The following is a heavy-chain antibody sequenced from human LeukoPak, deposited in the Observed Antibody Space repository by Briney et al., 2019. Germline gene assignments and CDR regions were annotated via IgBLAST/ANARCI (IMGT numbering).Heavy chain of an antibody. Sequence: PSETLSLTCTVSGGSISSYYWSWIRQPPGKGLEWIGYIYYSGSTNYNPSLKSRVTISVDTSKNQFSLKLSSVTAADTAVYYCARQKSLLYSSGWYQGCDYWGQGTLVTVSS. J-gene: IGHJ4*02. D-gene: IGHD6-19*01. CDR1: GGSISSYY. CDR3: ARQKSLLYSSGWYQGCDY. V-gene: IGHV4-59*08. CDR2: IYYSGST.